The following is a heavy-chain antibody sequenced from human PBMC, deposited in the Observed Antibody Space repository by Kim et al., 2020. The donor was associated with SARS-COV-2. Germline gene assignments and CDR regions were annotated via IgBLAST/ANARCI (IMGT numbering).Heavy chain of an antibody. J-gene: IGHJ4*02. V-gene: IGHV3-23*01. Sequence: DYAEHVKGRYTISRDHSKNALYLQMNSLRAEDTAIDYCAKDYDYAPMCFDSWGQGTLVTVSS. D-gene: IGHD3-16*01. CDR3: AKDYDYAPMCFDS.